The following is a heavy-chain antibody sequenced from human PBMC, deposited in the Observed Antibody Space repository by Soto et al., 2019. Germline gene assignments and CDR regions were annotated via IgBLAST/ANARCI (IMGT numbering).Heavy chain of an antibody. CDR3: ARSSPTLNYYYGMDV. D-gene: IGHD3-9*01. CDR1: GFSVSTSGMC. V-gene: IGHV2-70*11. J-gene: IGHJ6*02. CDR2: IDWDDDK. Sequence: SGPTLVNPTQTLTLTCTFSGFSVSTSGMCVSWIRQPPGKALEWLARIDWDDDKYYSTSLKTRLTISKDTSKNQVVLTMTNMDPVDTATYYCARSSPTLNYYYGMDVWGQGTTVTVSS.